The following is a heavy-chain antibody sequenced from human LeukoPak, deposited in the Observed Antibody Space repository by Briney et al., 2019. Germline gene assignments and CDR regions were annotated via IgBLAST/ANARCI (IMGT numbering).Heavy chain of an antibody. CDR3: ARHRHCSSTSCYTGMSGWFDP. D-gene: IGHD2-2*02. CDR2: IYPGDSDT. J-gene: IGHJ5*02. V-gene: IGHV5-51*01. Sequence: GESLKISCKGSGYSFTSYWIGWVRQMPGKGLEWMGIIYPGDSDTRYSPSFQGQVTISADKSISTAYLQWSSLKASGTAMYYCARHRHCSSTSCYTGMSGWFDPWGQGTLVTVSS. CDR1: GYSFTSYW.